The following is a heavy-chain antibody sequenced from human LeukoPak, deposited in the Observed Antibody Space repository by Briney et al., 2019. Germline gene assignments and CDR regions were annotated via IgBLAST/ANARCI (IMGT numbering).Heavy chain of an antibody. J-gene: IGHJ4*02. CDR3: TGGAN. V-gene: IGHV3-7*04. CDR1: GFRFSGHR. Sequence: GGSLRLSCEASGFRFSGHRLNWVRQAPEQGLEWVANINPDGSGKYYVDSVKGRFTISRDDAKNSLYLQMNSLRVEDTAVYYCTGGANWGQGTPVTVSS. CDR2: INPDGSGK.